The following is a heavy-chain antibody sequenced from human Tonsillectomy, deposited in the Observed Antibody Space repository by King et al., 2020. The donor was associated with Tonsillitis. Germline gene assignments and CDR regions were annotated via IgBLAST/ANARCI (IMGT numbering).Heavy chain of an antibody. CDR2: ISYDGGNK. CDR1: GFTFNTYA. Sequence: VQLVESGGGVVQPGRSLRLSCAASGFTFNTYAMHWVRQAPGKGREWVAVISYDGGNKYYADSVRGRFTISRDNPKNTLYLQVNSLRTEDTAVYYCARDRSATTDYYYDMDVWGQGTTVTVSS. V-gene: IGHV3-30*04. CDR3: ARDRSATTDYYYDMDV. D-gene: IGHD4-17*01. J-gene: IGHJ6*02.